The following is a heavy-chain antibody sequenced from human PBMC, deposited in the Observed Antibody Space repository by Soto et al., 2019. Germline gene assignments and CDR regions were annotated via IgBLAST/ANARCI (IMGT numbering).Heavy chain of an antibody. Sequence: SETLSLTCTVSGGYISGYYWSWIRQPPGKGLEWIGYIYYSGSTNYNPSLKSRVTISVDTSKNQFSLKLSSVTAADTAVYYCARYGQHDYSNYYFDYWGQGTLVTVSS. V-gene: IGHV4-59*01. D-gene: IGHD4-4*01. J-gene: IGHJ4*02. CDR3: ARYGQHDYSNYYFDY. CDR2: IYYSGST. CDR1: GGYISGYY.